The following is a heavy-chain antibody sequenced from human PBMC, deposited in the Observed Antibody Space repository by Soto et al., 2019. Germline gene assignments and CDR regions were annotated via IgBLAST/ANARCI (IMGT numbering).Heavy chain of an antibody. V-gene: IGHV1-3*01. CDR3: ARGLPAYYYDSSGYSNFDY. J-gene: IGHJ4*02. Sequence: ASVEGSCKGSGYTFTSYGMDLVRQAPGQKIEWMGWINAGNGNTKYSQKFQGRVTITRDTSASTAYMELSSLRSEDTAVYYCARGLPAYYYDSSGYSNFDYWGQGTLVTVSS. CDR2: INAGNGNT. CDR1: GYTFTSYG. D-gene: IGHD3-22*01.